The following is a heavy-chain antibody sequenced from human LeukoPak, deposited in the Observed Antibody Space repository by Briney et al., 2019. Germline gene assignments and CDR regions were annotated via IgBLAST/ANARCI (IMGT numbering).Heavy chain of an antibody. V-gene: IGHV3-23*01. CDR1: GFTFSNYA. CDR3: AKDLSYGMDV. D-gene: IGHD3-9*01. CDR2: ISVSGGST. J-gene: IGHJ6*02. Sequence: GGSLRLSCAASGFTFSNYAMSWVRQAPGKGLEWVSSISVSGGSTFYAGSVKGRFTISRDNSKNTLYLQMKSLRAEDTALYYCAKDLSYGMDVWGQGTTVTVSS.